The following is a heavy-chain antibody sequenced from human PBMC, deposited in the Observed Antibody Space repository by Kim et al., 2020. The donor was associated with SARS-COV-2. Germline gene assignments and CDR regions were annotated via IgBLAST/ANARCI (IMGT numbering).Heavy chain of an antibody. J-gene: IGHJ5*02. D-gene: IGHD3-16*02. V-gene: IGHV4-61*01. Sequence: SETLSLTCTVSGGSVSSGSYYWSWIRQPPGKGLEWIGYIYYSGSTNYNPSLKSRVTISVDTSKNQFSLKLSSVTAADTAVYYCARGITFGGVIVIRRAWFDPGRQGTRVTVSS. CDR3: ARGITFGGVIVIRRAWFDP. CDR2: IYYSGST. CDR1: GGSVSSGSYY.